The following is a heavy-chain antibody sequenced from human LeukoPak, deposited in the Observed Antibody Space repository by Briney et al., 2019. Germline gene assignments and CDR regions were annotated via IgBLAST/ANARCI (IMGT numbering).Heavy chain of an antibody. CDR2: IYYSGST. V-gene: IGHV4-39*01. D-gene: IGHD7-27*01. CDR3: ASPQLGIYAFDI. CDR1: GGSISSSSYY. J-gene: IGHJ3*02. Sequence: SETLSLTCTVSGGSISSSSYYWGWIRQPPGKGLEWIGSIYYSGSTYYNPSLKSRVTISVDTSKNQFSLKLSSVTAADTAVYYCASPQLGIYAFDIWGQGTMVTVSS.